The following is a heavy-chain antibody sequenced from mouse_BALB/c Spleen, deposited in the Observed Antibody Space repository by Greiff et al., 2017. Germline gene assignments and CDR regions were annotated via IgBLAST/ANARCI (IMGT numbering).Heavy chain of an antibody. V-gene: IGHV3-2*02. Sequence: VQLKQSGPGLVKPSQSLSLTCTVTGYSITSDYAWNWIRQFPGNKLEWMGYISYSGSTSYNPSLKSRISITRDTSKNQFFLQLNSVTTEDTATYYCARGITTVAYAMDYWGQGTSVTVSS. CDR1: GYSITSDYA. CDR2: ISYSGST. D-gene: IGHD1-1*01. CDR3: ARGITTVAYAMDY. J-gene: IGHJ4*01.